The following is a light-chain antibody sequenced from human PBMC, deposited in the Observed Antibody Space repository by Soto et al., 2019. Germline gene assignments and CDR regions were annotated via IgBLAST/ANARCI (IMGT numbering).Light chain of an antibody. CDR3: SSLATSSPPVV. Sequence: QSLLTQPASVSGSPGQSITISCTGTSSDVGGYNYVSWYQQHPGKAPKLMIYEVSNRPSGVSNRFSGSKSGNTASLTISGLQTEDEADYYCSSLATSSPPVVFGGGTKLTVL. CDR2: EVS. J-gene: IGLJ3*02. CDR1: SSDVGGYNY. V-gene: IGLV2-14*01.